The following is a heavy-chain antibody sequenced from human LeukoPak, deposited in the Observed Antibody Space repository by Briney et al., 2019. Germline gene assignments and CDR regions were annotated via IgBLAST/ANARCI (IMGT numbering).Heavy chain of an antibody. CDR2: IYTCGST. V-gene: IGHV4-61*02. D-gene: IGHD1-26*01. CDR3: ARDGTMYYYYYMDV. J-gene: IGHJ6*03. Sequence: SETLSLTCTVSGGSISSGSYYWSWIRQPAGKGLEWIGRIYTCGSTNYNPSLKSRVTISVDTSKNQFSLKLSSVTAADTAVYYCARDGTMYYYYYMDVWGKGTTVTVSS. CDR1: GGSISSGSYY.